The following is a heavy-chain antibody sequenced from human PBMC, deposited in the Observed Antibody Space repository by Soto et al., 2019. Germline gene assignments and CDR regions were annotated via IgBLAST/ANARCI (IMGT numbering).Heavy chain of an antibody. J-gene: IGHJ5*02. V-gene: IGHV4-30-4*01. CDR1: GGSISSDDYY. CDR3: ARNSPRGSGTWFDP. CDR2: IYYSGSS. Sequence: SETLSLTGTVSGGSISSDDYYWSWIRQPPGKGLEWIGYIYYSGSSYYNPSLKSRVTISIDTSKNQLSLKLSSVTAADTAVYYCARNSPRGSGTWFDPWGQGTLVTLSS. D-gene: IGHD3-10*01.